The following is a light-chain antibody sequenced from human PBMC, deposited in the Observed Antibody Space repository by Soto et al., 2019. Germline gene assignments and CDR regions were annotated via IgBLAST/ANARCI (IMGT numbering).Light chain of an antibody. J-gene: IGKJ3*01. CDR1: QTISNY. CDR2: DAS. Sequence: EILLTQSPATLSLSAGERDTLSCRAGQTISNYLAWYQQKPGQAPRLLIYDASNRATDIPARFSGSGSGTDFTLTISSLEPDDFAVYYCQHGGAFGPGTKVEIK. V-gene: IGKV3-11*01. CDR3: QHGGA.